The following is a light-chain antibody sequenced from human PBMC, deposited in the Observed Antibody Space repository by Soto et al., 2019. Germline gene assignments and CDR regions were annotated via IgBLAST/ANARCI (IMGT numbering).Light chain of an antibody. CDR1: QGISNF. Sequence: DIQMTQSPSSLSASVGDRVTITCRASQGISNFLAWYQQKPGKVPKLLISAASTLQSGVPSRFSGSGSGTDFTLTITSHQHEDVAPYYCEKYSRVINYGQGKQLEMK. V-gene: IGKV1-27*01. CDR3: EKYSRVIN. J-gene: IGKJ5*01. CDR2: AAS.